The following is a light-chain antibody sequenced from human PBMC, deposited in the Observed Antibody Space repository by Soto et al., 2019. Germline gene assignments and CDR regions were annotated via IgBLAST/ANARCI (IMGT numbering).Light chain of an antibody. J-gene: IGKJ2*01. CDR1: QPINTY. Sequence: EVLLTQSPATLSLTPGESATLSCRASQPINTYLAWYQQKSGQSPRLLIYDASNRATDIPARFRASGFGTDFTLTISSLEPEDFGTYYCHHRTNWPPEDTFGQGTKLEI. CDR3: HHRTNWPPEDT. CDR2: DAS. V-gene: IGKV3-11*01.